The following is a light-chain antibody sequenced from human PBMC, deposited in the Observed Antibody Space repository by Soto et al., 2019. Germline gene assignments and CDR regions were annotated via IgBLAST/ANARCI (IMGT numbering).Light chain of an antibody. CDR1: SSNIGANSD. J-gene: IGLJ1*01. V-gene: IGLV1-40*01. CDR2: GNT. Sequence: QSALTQPPSVSGAPGQRVTISCTGSSSNIGANSDVHWYQQLTGTAPKLLIYGNTNRPSGVSDRFSASKSDTSASLAITGLQAEDEADYYCQSYDNSLSGFYVFGTGTKVTV. CDR3: QSYDNSLSGFYV.